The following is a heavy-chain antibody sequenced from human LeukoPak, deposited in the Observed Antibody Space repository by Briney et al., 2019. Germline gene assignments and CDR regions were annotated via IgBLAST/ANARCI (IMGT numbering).Heavy chain of an antibody. CDR2: INSDGSIT. CDR1: GFTFTTYW. J-gene: IGHJ6*02. Sequence: GGSLRLSCAASGFTFTTYWMHWVRQAPGKGLGWVSHINSDGSITSYADSVKGRFTISRDNAKNTLYLQMNSLRAEDTAVYYCARDAVDTANAVWGQGTTVTVSS. V-gene: IGHV3-74*01. D-gene: IGHD5-18*01. CDR3: ARDAVDTANAV.